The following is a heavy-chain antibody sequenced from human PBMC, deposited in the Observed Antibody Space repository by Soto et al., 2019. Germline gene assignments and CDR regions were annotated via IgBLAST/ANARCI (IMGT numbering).Heavy chain of an antibody. CDR3: ARGDRFRCSGDRCFSDGLFLS. J-gene: IGHJ5*02. V-gene: IGHV3-48*02. Sequence: EVQLVESGGGLVQRGGSLRLSCAASGFTFGIYSMNWVRQAPGKGLEWISYINGSSSTMYYAASVKGRFIISRDNADNSLYLQMTSLRDADTAVYYCARGDRFRCSGDRCFSDGLFLSWGQGTLVTVSS. CDR2: INGSSSTM. D-gene: IGHD2-15*01. CDR1: GFTFGIYS.